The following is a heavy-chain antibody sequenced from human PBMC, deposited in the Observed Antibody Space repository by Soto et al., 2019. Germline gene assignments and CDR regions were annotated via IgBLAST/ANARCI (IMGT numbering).Heavy chain of an antibody. V-gene: IGHV3-9*01. CDR3: AKAADHSVVITDFDY. J-gene: IGHJ4*02. CDR1: GFTFDDYA. CDR2: ISWNSGSI. D-gene: IGHD3-22*01. Sequence: PGGSXRLSCAASGFTFDDYAMHWVRQAPGKGLEWVSGISWNSGSIGYADSVKGRFTISRDNAKNSLYLQMNSLRAEDTALYYCAKAADHSVVITDFDYWGQGTLVTVSS.